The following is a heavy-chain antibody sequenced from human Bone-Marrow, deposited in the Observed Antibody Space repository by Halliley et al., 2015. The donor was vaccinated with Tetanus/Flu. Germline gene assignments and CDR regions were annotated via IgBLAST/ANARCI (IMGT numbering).Heavy chain of an antibody. CDR1: GSSFTSHW. J-gene: IGHJ5*02. CDR2: IDPTDAYS. D-gene: IGHD3-22*01. CDR3: ARTTGYGNYFWFDP. Sequence: QLVQSGAEVKKPGESLRISCKGSGSSFTSHWISWVRQMPGKGLEWMGRIDPTDAYSNYSPTFQGHVTISADKSISTAFLQWSSLKASDTAMYYCARTTGYGNYFWFDPWGQGTLVTVSS. V-gene: IGHV5-10-1*01.